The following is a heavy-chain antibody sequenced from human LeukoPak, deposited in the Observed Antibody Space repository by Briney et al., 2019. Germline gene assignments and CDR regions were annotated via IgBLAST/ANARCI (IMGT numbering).Heavy chain of an antibody. J-gene: IGHJ4*02. CDR2: ISSSSSYI. D-gene: IGHD3-16*02. Sequence: PGGPLRLSCAASGFTFSSYSMNWVRQAPGKGLEWVSSISSSSSYIYYADSVKGRFTISRDNAKNSLYLQMNSLRAEDTAVYYCARDTYYDYVWGSYRPPYFDYWGQGTLVTVSS. CDR1: GFTFSSYS. V-gene: IGHV3-21*01. CDR3: ARDTYYDYVWGSYRPPYFDY.